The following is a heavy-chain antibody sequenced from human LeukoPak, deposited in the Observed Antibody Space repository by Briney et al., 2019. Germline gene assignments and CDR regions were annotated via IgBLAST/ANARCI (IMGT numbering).Heavy chain of an antibody. CDR3: ANPPTVTKIRFDS. J-gene: IGHJ5*01. CDR2: IRYDGSNK. D-gene: IGHD4-17*01. CDR1: GFIFNSYD. Sequence: PGRSLRLSCAASGFIFNSYDMHWVRQAPGKGLEWVAFIRYDGSNKYYAESVKGRFTISRDNSKNTLYLQMNSLRAEDTAVYYCANPPTVTKIRFDSWGQGSLVTVSS. V-gene: IGHV3-30*02.